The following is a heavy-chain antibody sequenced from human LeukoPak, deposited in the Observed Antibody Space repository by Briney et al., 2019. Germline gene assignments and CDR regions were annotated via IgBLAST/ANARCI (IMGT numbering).Heavy chain of an antibody. CDR3: ARVINRRRWLQLGY. CDR2: MNPNSGGT. V-gene: IGHV1-2*02. D-gene: IGHD5-24*01. Sequence: ASVKVSCKASGYTFTDYYIHWVRQAPGQGLEWMGWMNPNSGGTYYAQTFQGRVTMTRDTSISTAYMDLSRLRSDDTAVYYCARVINRRRWLQLGYWGQGTLVTVSS. CDR1: GYTFTDYY. J-gene: IGHJ4*02.